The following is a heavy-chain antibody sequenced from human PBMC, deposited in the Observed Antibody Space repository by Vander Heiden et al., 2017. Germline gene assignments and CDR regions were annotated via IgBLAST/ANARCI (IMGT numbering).Heavy chain of an antibody. CDR1: GFPSSDAW. J-gene: IGHJ4*02. D-gene: IGHD2-8*01. Sequence: EVQLVESGGDLVTPGGSFERPCAASGFPSSDAWLGWVRQAPGKGLEWVGRIKSRPDGGTRDYGTPVKGRFTISRDDSTSTLYLQMNSLKTEDTALYYCTTELGRDLRNPTNYWGRGTLVTVSS. CDR3: TTELGRDLRNPTNY. CDR2: IKSRPDGGTR. V-gene: IGHV3-15*01.